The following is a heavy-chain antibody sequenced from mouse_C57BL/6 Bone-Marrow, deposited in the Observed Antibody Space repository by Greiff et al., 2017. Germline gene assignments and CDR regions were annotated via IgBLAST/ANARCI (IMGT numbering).Heavy chain of an antibody. V-gene: IGHV5-6*01. J-gene: IGHJ2*01. Sequence: EVKVVESGGDLVKPGGSLKLSCAASGFTFSSYGMSWVRQTPDKRLEWVATISSGGSYTYYPDSVKGRFTISRDNAKNTLYLQMSSLKSEDTAMYYCARPYYYGLDYWGQGTTLTVSS. CDR2: ISSGGSYT. D-gene: IGHD1-1*01. CDR1: GFTFSSYG. CDR3: ARPYYYGLDY.